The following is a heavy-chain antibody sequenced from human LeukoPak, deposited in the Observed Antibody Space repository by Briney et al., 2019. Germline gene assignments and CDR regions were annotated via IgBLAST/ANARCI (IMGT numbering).Heavy chain of an antibody. CDR2: INHSGST. D-gene: IGHD5-18*01. CDR3: ASTRIQLWLRRYYFDY. J-gene: IGHJ4*02. Sequence: KPSETLSLTCAVYGGSFSGYYWSWIRQPPGKGLEWIGEINHSGSTNYNPSLKSRVTISVDMSKNQFSLKLSSVTAADTAVYYCASTRIQLWLRRYYFDYWGQGTLVTVSS. CDR1: GGSFSGYY. V-gene: IGHV4-34*01.